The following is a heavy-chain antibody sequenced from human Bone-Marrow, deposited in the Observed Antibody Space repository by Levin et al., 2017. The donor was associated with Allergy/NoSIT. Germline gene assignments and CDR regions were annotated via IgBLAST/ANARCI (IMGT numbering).Heavy chain of an antibody. CDR3: AKDLAPVATMGAEYFQH. CDR2: ISGSGGST. V-gene: IGHV3-23*01. CDR1: GFTFSSYA. D-gene: IGHD5-24*01. Sequence: GESLKISCAASGFTFSSYAMSWVRQAPGKGLEWVSAISGSGGSTYYADSVKGRFTISRDNSKNTLYLQMNSLRAEDTAVYYCAKDLAPVATMGAEYFQHWGQGTLVTVSS. J-gene: IGHJ1*01.